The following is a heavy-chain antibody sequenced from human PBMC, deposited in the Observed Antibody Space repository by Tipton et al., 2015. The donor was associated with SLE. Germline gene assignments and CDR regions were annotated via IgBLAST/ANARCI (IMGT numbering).Heavy chain of an antibody. CDR3: ARGMLTWRGAIVGVDV. CDR1: GGSISSGSYY. CDR2: IYTSGRT. J-gene: IGHJ6*02. V-gene: IGHV4-61*02. D-gene: IGHD2-8*01. Sequence: TLSLTCTVSGGSISSGSYYWSWIRQPAGKGLEWIGRIYTSGRTTYNPSLKSRVSMSIDASVNQFSLNLNSVTAADTAVYYCARGMLTWRGAIVGVDVWGQGTTVNVSS.